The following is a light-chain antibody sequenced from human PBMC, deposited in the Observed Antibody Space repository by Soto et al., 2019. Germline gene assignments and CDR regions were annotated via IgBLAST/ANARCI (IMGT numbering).Light chain of an antibody. CDR3: RSWDSRLSAYV. CDR1: SANSGAGHA. CDR2: SNN. V-gene: IGLV1-40*01. Sequence: QSVLTHPASVSGAPGQRVPIPWTGSSANSGAGHAVHWYQQLPGTAPKLLIHSNNNRPSGIPDRCSGSKSCTSATLCITGFQTADEADYYCRSWDSRLSAYVFXTGTKGTVL. J-gene: IGLJ1*01.